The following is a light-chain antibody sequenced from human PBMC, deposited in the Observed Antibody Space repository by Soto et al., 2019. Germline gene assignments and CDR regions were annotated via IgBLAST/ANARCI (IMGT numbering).Light chain of an antibody. J-gene: IGKJ1*01. CDR1: QSVSNN. CDR2: GAA. CDR3: QHYHNWPPWT. Sequence: EIVMTQSPATLSLSPGERVTLSCRASQSVSNNLAWYQQKPGQAPRLLIYGAATRATGIPARFSGSGSGTEFTLTISSLQSEDFAIDYCQHYHNWPPWTFGQGTKVEIK. V-gene: IGKV3-15*01.